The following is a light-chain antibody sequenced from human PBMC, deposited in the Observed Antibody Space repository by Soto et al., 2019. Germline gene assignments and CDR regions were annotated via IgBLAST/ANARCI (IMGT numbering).Light chain of an antibody. CDR3: CSYAGSGTFV. Sequence: QSVLTQPASVSGSPGQSITISCTGTSSDVGYYTLVSWYQQHPGKAPKVMIYDDSQRPSGVSNRFSASKSGNTASLTVSGLQAEDEADYYCCSYAGSGTFVFGGGTKLTVL. V-gene: IGLV2-23*02. J-gene: IGLJ2*01. CDR1: SSDVGYYTL. CDR2: DDS.